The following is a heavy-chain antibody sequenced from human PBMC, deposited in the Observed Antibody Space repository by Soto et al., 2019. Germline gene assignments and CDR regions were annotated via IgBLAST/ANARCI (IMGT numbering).Heavy chain of an antibody. J-gene: IGHJ4*02. CDR2: IYYSGGT. V-gene: IGHV4-59*08. CDR3: ARGGWRHIDY. CDR1: GGSISTYY. D-gene: IGHD3-3*01. Sequence: SETLSLTCTVSGGSISTYYWSWIRQPPGKGLEWIGYIYYSGGTNYNPSLKSRVTISVDTSKNQFSLKLSSVTAADTAVYYCARGGWRHIDYWGQGTLVTVFS.